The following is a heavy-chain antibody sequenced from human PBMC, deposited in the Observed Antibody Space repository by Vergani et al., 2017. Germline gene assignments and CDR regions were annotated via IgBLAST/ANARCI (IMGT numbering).Heavy chain of an antibody. Sequence: QVHLVQSGSELKKPGASVKVSCKASGYTFTTYAMNWVRQAPGQGLEWMGWVNTNTGNPTYAQGFTGRFVFSLDPAVSTAYLQIGSLKAEDTAVYYWARYNSGWYDYWGQGTLVTVSS. J-gene: IGHJ4*02. CDR1: GYTFTTYA. D-gene: IGHD6-19*01. CDR2: VNTNTGNP. V-gene: IGHV7-4-1*01. CDR3: ARYNSGWYDY.